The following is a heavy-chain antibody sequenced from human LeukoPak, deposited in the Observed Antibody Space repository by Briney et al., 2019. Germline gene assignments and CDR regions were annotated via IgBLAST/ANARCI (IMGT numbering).Heavy chain of an antibody. CDR3: ASSPVTGYDSSPFDY. V-gene: IGHV3-74*01. CDR1: GFTFSSYW. CDR2: INSDGSST. J-gene: IGHJ4*02. D-gene: IGHD3-22*01. Sequence: GGSLRLSCAASGFTFSSYWMHWVRRAPGKGLVWVSRINSDGSSTSYADSVKGRFTISRDNAKNTLYLQMNSLRAEDTAVYYCASSPVTGYDSSPFDYWGQGTLVTVSS.